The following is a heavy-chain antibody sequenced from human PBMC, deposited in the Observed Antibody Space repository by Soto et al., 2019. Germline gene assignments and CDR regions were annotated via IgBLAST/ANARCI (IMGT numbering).Heavy chain of an antibody. D-gene: IGHD5-12*01. V-gene: IGHV3-21*01. CDR3: ARDKLERAEWLRFGPNPDESVEFDY. CDR2: ISSSSSYI. CDR1: GFTFSSYS. Sequence: GESLKISCAASGFTFSSYSMNWVRQAPGKGLEWVSSISSSSSYIYYAASVKGRLTISRDNAKNSMYLQMNSLRAEDKAVYYCARDKLERAEWLRFGPNPDESVEFDYWSQGTLVTVSS. J-gene: IGHJ4*02.